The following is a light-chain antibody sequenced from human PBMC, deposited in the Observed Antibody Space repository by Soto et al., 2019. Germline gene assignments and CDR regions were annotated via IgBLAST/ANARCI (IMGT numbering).Light chain of an antibody. Sequence: DIHLTQSPSFLSASVGHRVTITCRASQGISSYLAWYQQKTGKAPKLLIYAASTLQSGVPSRLSGSGYGTDLTITISSMQTEDFETYYCQQSYSTTITFGHGTRLEIK. CDR2: AAS. CDR1: QGISSY. J-gene: IGKJ5*01. V-gene: IGKV1-39*01. CDR3: QQSYSTTIT.